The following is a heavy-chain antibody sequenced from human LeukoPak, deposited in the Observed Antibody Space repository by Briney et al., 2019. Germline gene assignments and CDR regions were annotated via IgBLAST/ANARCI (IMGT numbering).Heavy chain of an antibody. V-gene: IGHV3-7*01. CDR2: IKQDGIDK. CDR1: GFTFSSYW. CDR3: ARADWDTAMIDY. Sequence: GGSLRLSCAASGFTFSSYWMSWVRQAPGKGLEWVANIKQDGIDKFYVDSVKGRFTISRDNAKNSLYLQMNSLRAEDTAVYYCARADWDTAMIDYWGQGTLVTVSS. J-gene: IGHJ4*02. D-gene: IGHD5-18*01.